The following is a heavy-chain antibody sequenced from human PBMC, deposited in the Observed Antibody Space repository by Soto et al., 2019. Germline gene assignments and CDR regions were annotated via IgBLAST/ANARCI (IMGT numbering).Heavy chain of an antibody. CDR1: GFTFTSYG. V-gene: IGHV3-30*18. Sequence: QVQLVESGGGVVQPGRSLRLSCAASGFTFTSYGMHWVRQAPGKGLEWVTVISYDGSNKYYADSVKGRFTISRDNSKNTLYLQMNSLRAEDTAVYYCAKGRKTGAAYGFDYWCHGTLVTVSS. CDR3: AKGRKTGAAYGFDY. D-gene: IGHD3-16*01. J-gene: IGHJ4*01. CDR2: ISYDGSNK.